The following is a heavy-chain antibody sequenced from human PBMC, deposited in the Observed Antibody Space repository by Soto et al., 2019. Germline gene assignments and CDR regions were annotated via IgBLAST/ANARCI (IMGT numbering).Heavy chain of an antibody. CDR1: GYTFTNYP. D-gene: IGHD1-26*01. CDR3: AREAGSGSFYPEDY. J-gene: IGHJ4*02. CDR2: ISPYNGDT. Sequence: QVHLVQSGAEVKKPGASVKVSCKTSGYTFTNYPITWVRQAPGQRLEWMAWISPYNGDTIYAQKLQGRLTVTKDTSTSTVYMELRSLRSDDTAVYFCAREAGSGSFYPEDYWGQGTLVTVSS. V-gene: IGHV1-18*04.